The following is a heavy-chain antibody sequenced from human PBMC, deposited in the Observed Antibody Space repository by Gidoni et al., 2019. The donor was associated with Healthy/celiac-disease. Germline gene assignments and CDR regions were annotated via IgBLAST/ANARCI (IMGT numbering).Heavy chain of an antibody. CDR3: ARFYDILAASAFDI. V-gene: IGHV4-59*01. D-gene: IGHD3-9*01. CDR1: GGSLSSYY. J-gene: IGHJ3*02. CDR2: IYYSGST. Sequence: QVQLQESGPGLVKPSETLSLTCTVSGGSLSSYYWSWIRQPPGKGLEWIGYIYYSGSTNYNPSLKSRVTISVDTSKNQFSLKLSSVTAADTAVYYCARFYDILAASAFDIWGQGTMVTVSS.